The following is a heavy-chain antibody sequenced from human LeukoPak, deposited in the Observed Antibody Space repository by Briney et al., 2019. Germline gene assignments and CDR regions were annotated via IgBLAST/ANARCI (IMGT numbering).Heavy chain of an antibody. D-gene: IGHD5-12*01. V-gene: IGHV1-8*01. CDR2: MNPNSGNT. Sequence: GASVKVSCKASGYTFTSYDINWVRQATGQGLEWMGWMNPNSGNTGYAQKFQGRVTMTTNTSISTAYMELSSLRSEDTAVYYCAASDIVATIMTTWGQGTLVTVSS. CDR3: AASDIVATIMTT. J-gene: IGHJ5*02. CDR1: GYTFTSYD.